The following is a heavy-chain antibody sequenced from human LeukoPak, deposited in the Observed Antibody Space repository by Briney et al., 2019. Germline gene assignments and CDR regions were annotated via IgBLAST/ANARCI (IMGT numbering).Heavy chain of an antibody. CDR1: GYTFTSHY. Sequence: ASVKVSCKASGYTFTSHYMHWVRQAPGQGLEWMGIINPSGGSTSYAQKFQGRVTMTRDTSTSTVYMELSSLRSEDTAIYYCAREEAVGAKFRHAFDIWGQGTLVTVSS. CDR2: INPSGGST. D-gene: IGHD1-26*01. J-gene: IGHJ3*02. CDR3: AREEAVGAKFRHAFDI. V-gene: IGHV1-46*01.